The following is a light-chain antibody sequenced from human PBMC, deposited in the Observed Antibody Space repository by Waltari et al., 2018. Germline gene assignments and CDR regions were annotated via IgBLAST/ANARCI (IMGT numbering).Light chain of an antibody. Sequence: QSALTQPASVSGSPGRSITTSCTGTSSIVGSYNLASSYQQRPGKAPKLIIYEASKRPSGVSNRFSGSKSGNTASLTISGLQAEDEADYYCCSYTTTATYVFGTGTEVTVL. CDR3: CSYTTTATYV. CDR2: EAS. V-gene: IGLV2-14*02. J-gene: IGLJ1*01. CDR1: SSIVGSYNL.